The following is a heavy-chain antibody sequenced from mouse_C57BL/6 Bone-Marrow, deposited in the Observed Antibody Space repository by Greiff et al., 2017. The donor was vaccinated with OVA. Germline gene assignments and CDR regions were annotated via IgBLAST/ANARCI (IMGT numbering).Heavy chain of an antibody. V-gene: IGHV1-55*01. CDR3: ARILDYYGSSPYYFDY. J-gene: IGHJ2*01. CDR1: GYTFTSYW. Sequence: QVQLQQPGAELVKPGASVKMSCKASGYTFTSYWITWVKQRPGQGLEWIGDIYPGSGSTNYNEKFKSKATLTVDTSSSTAYMQLSSLTSEDSAVYFCARILDYYGSSPYYFDYWGQGTTLTVSS. D-gene: IGHD1-1*01. CDR2: IYPGSGST.